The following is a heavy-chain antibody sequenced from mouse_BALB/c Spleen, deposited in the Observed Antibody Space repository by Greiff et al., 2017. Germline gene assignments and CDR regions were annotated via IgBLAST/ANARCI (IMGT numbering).Heavy chain of an antibody. CDR3: AREGLLPLYAMDY. D-gene: IGHD2-3*01. J-gene: IGHJ4*01. CDR2: INSNGGST. V-gene: IGHV5-6-3*01. Sequence: EVKLQESGGGLVQPGGSLKLSCAASGFTFSSYGMSWVRQTPDKRLELVATINSNGGSTYYPDSVKGRFTISRDNAKNTLYLQMSSLKSEDTAMYYCAREGLLPLYAMDYWGEGTSGTVSS. CDR1: GFTFSSYG.